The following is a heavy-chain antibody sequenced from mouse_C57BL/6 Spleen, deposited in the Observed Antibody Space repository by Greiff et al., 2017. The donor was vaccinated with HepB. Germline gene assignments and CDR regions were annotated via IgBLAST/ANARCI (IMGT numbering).Heavy chain of an antibody. CDR2: IDPSDSYT. D-gene: IGHD2-4*01. J-gene: IGHJ4*01. Sequence: QVQLQQPGAELVKPGASVKLSCKASGYTFTSYLMQWVKQRPGQGLEWIGEIDPSDSYTNYNQKFKGKATLTVDTSSSTAYMQLSSLTSEDAAVYYGARGGLRQGVYYAMDYWGQGTSVTVSS. V-gene: IGHV1-50*01. CDR3: ARGGLRQGVYYAMDY. CDR1: GYTFTSYL.